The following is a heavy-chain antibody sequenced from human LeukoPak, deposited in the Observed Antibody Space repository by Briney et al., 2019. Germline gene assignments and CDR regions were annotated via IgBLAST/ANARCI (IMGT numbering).Heavy chain of an antibody. Sequence: PGGSRRLSCAASGFTFSGSAMHWVRQAPGKGLEWVGRIRSKANSYATAYAASVKGRFTISRDDSKNTAYLQMNSLKTEDTAVYYCTRQSPDTAMVTTLFDYWGQGTLVTVSS. CDR1: GFTFSGSA. V-gene: IGHV3-73*01. CDR3: TRQSPDTAMVTTLFDY. CDR2: IRSKANSYAT. J-gene: IGHJ4*02. D-gene: IGHD5-18*01.